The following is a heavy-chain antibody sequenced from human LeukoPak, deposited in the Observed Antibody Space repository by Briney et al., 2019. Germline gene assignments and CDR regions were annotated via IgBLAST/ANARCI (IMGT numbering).Heavy chain of an antibody. Sequence: GGSLRLSCAASGFTFVNSAMGWVRQAPGKGLEWVSSITGGGDTYYADSVRGRFNISRDNSRNTLYLQMNSLRAEDTDVYYCARGSTPGNGYYFDYWGQGTLVTVSS. CDR3: ARGSTPGNGYYFDY. CDR1: GFTFVNSA. D-gene: IGHD3-10*01. V-gene: IGHV3-23*01. CDR2: ITGGGDT. J-gene: IGHJ4*02.